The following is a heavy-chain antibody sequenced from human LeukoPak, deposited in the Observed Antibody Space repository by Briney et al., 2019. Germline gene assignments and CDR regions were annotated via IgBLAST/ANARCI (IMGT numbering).Heavy chain of an antibody. D-gene: IGHD4-17*01. J-gene: IGHJ3*02. Sequence: AASVKVSCKASGYTFTGYYMHWVRQAPGQGLEWMGIINPSGGSTSYAQKFQGRATMTRDTSTSTVYMELSSLRSEDTAVYYCTREEIPLRGDYRDAFDIWGQGTMVTVSS. CDR3: TREEIPLRGDYRDAFDI. V-gene: IGHV1-46*01. CDR1: GYTFTGYY. CDR2: INPSGGST.